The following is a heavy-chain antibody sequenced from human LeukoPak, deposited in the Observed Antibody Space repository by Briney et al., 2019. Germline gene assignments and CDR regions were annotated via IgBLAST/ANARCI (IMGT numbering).Heavy chain of an antibody. CDR3: ARYYYDSSGFGPDY. J-gene: IGHJ4*02. CDR2: IYYSGGT. D-gene: IGHD3-22*01. V-gene: IGHV4-59*01. Sequence: PSETLSLTCTVSGGSISTYYWSWIRQPPGKGLEWIGYIYYSGGTNYNPSLKSRVTISVDTSKNQFSLKLSSVTAADTAVYYCARYYYDSSGFGPDYWGQGTLVTVSS. CDR1: GGSISTYY.